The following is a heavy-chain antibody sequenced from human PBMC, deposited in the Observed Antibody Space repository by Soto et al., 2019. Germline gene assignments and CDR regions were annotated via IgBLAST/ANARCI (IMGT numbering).Heavy chain of an antibody. D-gene: IGHD4-4*01. J-gene: IGHJ6*02. V-gene: IGHV6-1*01. CDR2: TYYRSKWYN. CDR1: GDSVSSNSAA. CDR3: ARVVYSNFYYYYGMDV. Sequence: PSPTLSLTCAISGDSVSSNSAAWNWIRQSPSRGLEWLGRTYYRSKWYNDYAVSVKSRITINPDTSKNQFSLQLNSVTPEDTAVYYCARVVYSNFYYYYGMDVWGQGTTVTVSS.